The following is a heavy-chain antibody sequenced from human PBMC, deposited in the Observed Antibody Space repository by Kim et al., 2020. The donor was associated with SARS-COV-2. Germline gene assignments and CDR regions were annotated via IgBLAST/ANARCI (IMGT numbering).Heavy chain of an antibody. CDR3: AKRLWFGESLGGPFEY. CDR2: ISGSSGAT. V-gene: IGHV3-23*01. CDR1: GFTLSNYA. D-gene: IGHD3-10*01. Sequence: GGSLRLSCAASGFTLSNYAMSWVRQTPRKGLEWVSCISGSSGATYTADSVKGRFTISTDNSKNTLHLQMYSLRAEDTAIYYCAKRLWFGESLGGPFEYWG. J-gene: IGHJ4*01.